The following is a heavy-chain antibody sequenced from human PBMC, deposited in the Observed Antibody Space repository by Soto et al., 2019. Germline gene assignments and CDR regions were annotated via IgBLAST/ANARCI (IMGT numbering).Heavy chain of an antibody. CDR3: ARDRHYYGMDV. J-gene: IGHJ6*02. V-gene: IGHV4-4*02. Sequence: SETLSLTCAVSGASISSSNWWSWVRQHPGKGLEWIGYIYYSGSTSYNPSLKSRVTISVDTSKNQFSLKLSSVTAADTAVYYCARDRHYYGMDVWGQGTTVTVSS. CDR1: GASISSSNW. CDR2: IYYSGST.